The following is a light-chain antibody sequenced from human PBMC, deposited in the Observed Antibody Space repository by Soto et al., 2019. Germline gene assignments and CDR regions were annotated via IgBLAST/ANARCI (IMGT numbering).Light chain of an antibody. CDR1: QGIRNE. CDR3: LQHNSYPNT. CDR2: DAS. Sequence: DLQMTQSPSSLSASVGDRVTITCRASQGIRNELGWYQQKPGKAPKRLIYDASNLQSGVPARFSGSGYGTEFTLTISSLQPEDFASYYCLQHNSYPNTFGQGTRLEIK. J-gene: IGKJ5*01. V-gene: IGKV1-17*01.